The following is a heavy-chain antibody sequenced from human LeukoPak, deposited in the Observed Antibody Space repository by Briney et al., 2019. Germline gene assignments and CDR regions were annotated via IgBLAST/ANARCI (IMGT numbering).Heavy chain of an antibody. V-gene: IGHV5-51*01. J-gene: IGHJ4*02. CDR1: DNGLPTSG. CDR2: IYPGDSDT. Sequence: GESLKISCKVFDNGLPTSGIGWVGQIPGKGWEWMGTIYPGDSDTRYSPSFQGQVTISADKSISTAYLQWSSLKASDTAMYYCARQGDFWSGYRPWWSDYWGQGTLVTVSS. D-gene: IGHD3-3*01. CDR3: ARQGDFWSGYRPWWSDY.